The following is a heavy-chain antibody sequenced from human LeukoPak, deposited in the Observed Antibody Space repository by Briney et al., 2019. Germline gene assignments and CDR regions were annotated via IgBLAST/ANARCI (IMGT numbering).Heavy chain of an antibody. Sequence: PSETLSLTCTVSGGSISSSSYSWGWIRQPPGKGLEWIGSIYYSGSTYYNPSLKSRVTISVNTSKNQFSLKLSSVTAADTAVYYCAMIYYDFWSGYVNWFDPWGQGTLVTVSS. J-gene: IGHJ5*02. CDR2: IYYSGST. CDR3: AMIYYDFWSGYVNWFDP. D-gene: IGHD3-3*01. V-gene: IGHV4-39*01. CDR1: GGSISSSSYS.